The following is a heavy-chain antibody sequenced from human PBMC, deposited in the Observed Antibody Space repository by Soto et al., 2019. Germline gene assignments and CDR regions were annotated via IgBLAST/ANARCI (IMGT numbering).Heavy chain of an antibody. J-gene: IGHJ4*02. CDR2: FDPEDGET. V-gene: IGHV1-24*01. CDR1: GYTLTELS. CDR3: ATDLITMVRGAAMTRF. Sequence: ASVKVSCKVSGYTLTELSMHWVRQAPGKGLEWMGGFDPEDGETIYAQKFQGRVTMTEDTSTDTAYMELSSLRSEDTAVYYCATDLITMVRGAAMTRFWGQGTLVTVSS. D-gene: IGHD3-10*01.